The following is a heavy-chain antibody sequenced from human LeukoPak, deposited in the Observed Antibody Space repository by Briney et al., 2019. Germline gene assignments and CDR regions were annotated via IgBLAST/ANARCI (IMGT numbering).Heavy chain of an antibody. CDR3: ATSTYYYGSGSPPGVDY. J-gene: IGHJ4*02. Sequence: PSETLSLTCAVSGYSISSGYYWGWIRQPPGKGLEWSGSIYHSGSTYYNPSLKSRVTISVETFKNQFSLKLSSVTAADTAVSYCATSTYYYGSGSPPGVDYWGQGTLVTVSS. D-gene: IGHD3-10*01. V-gene: IGHV4-38-2*01. CDR1: GYSISSGYY. CDR2: IYHSGST.